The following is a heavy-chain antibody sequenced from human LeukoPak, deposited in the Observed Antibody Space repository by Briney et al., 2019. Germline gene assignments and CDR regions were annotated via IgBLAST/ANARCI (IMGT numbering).Heavy chain of an antibody. D-gene: IGHD3-16*01. J-gene: IGHJ5*02. CDR3: ARHYGP. Sequence: PSETLSLTCAVYGGSFSGYYWSWIRQPPGKGLEWIGSIYDSGSTYYNPSLKSRVTISVDTSKNQFSLKLNSVTAADTAVYYCARHYGPWGQGTLVTVSS. V-gene: IGHV4-34*01. CDR2: IYDSGST. CDR1: GGSFSGYY.